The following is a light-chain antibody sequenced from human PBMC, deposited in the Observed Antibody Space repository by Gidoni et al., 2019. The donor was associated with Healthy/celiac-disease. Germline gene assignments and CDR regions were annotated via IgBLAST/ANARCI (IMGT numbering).Light chain of an antibody. CDR3: QQSYSTPQT. CDR2: AAS. J-gene: IGKJ3*01. CDR1: QSISSY. Sequence: DIQMTQSPSSLSASVGDRVTITCRASQSISSYLNWYQQKPGKAPKLRIYAASSLQSGVPSRFSGSGSGTDFTLPIRSLQPEDFATYYCQQSYSTPQTFGPGTKVDIK. V-gene: IGKV1-39*01.